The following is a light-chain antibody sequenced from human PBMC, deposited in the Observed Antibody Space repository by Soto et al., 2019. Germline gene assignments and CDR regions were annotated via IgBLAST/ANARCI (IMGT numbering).Light chain of an antibody. J-gene: IGKJ4*01. Sequence: VLTQSPATLSLSPGQRATLSCRASQNISNYVAWYQQKPGQAPRLLIYDASNRATGIPARFSGSGSGTDFTLTISSLEPEDFAVYYCQQRRYWPPLTFGGVTKVQIK. CDR2: DAS. V-gene: IGKV3-11*01. CDR1: QNISNY. CDR3: QQRRYWPPLT.